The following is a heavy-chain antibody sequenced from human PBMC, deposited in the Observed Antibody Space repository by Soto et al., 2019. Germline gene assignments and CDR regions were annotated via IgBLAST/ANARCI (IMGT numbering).Heavy chain of an antibody. D-gene: IGHD3-3*01. CDR2: ISYDGSNK. CDR3: AKVPRNYDFWSGYPTPYYYYYGMDV. Sequence: GGSLRLSCAASGFTFSSYGMHGVRQAPGKGLEWVAVISYDGSNKYYADSVKGRFTISRDNSKNTLYLQMNSLRAEDTAVYYCAKVPRNYDFWSGYPTPYYYYYGMDVWGQGTTVTVSS. J-gene: IGHJ6*02. CDR1: GFTFSSYG. V-gene: IGHV3-30*18.